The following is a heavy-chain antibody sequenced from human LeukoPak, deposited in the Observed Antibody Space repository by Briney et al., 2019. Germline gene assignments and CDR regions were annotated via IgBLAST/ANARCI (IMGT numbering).Heavy chain of an antibody. CDR3: ARGRQQLAYFDC. D-gene: IGHD6-13*01. CDR1: GFTFSSNY. V-gene: IGHV3-53*01. CDR2: VYSDGST. J-gene: IGHJ4*02. Sequence: PGGSLRLSCAASGFTFSSNYMVWVRQAPGKGLAWVSIVYSDGSTYYADSVKGRFTISRDNSENTLYLQMNSLRDEDTAVYYCARGRQQLAYFDCWGQGTLVTVSS.